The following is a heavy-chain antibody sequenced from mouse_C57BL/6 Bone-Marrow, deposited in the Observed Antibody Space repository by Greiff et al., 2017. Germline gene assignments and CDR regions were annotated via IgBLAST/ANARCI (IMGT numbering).Heavy chain of an antibody. V-gene: IGHV1-7*01. J-gene: IGHJ3*01. CDR2: INPSSGYT. CDR1: GYTFTSYW. D-gene: IGHD2-3*01. CDR3: ARSSLYDGYYVGFAY. Sequence: QVQLQQSGAELAKPGASVKLSCKASGYTFTSYWMHWVKQRPGQGLEWIGYINPSSGYTKYNQKFKDKATLTADKSSSTAYMQLVSLTYEDSAVYFCARSSLYDGYYVGFAYWGQGTLVTVSA.